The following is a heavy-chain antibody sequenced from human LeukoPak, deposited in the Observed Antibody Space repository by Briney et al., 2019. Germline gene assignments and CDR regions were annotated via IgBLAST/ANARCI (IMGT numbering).Heavy chain of an antibody. CDR1: GFTFSSYV. Sequence: GGSLRLSCAASGFTFSSYVMSWVRQAPGKGLEWVSNIGGSVGSMFYAASVKGRFAISRDNSKNTLFLQMNNLRVEDTAVYYCAKRGNSWDFLDYWGQGTLVTVSS. CDR3: AKRGNSWDFLDY. V-gene: IGHV3-23*01. D-gene: IGHD6-13*01. CDR2: IGGSVGSM. J-gene: IGHJ4*02.